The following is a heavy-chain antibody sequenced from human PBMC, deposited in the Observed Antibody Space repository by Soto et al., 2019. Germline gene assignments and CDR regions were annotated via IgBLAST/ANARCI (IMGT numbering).Heavy chain of an antibody. V-gene: IGHV5-51*01. CDR1: GYSFTSYW. CDR2: IYPGDSDT. J-gene: IGHJ2*01. CDR3: ARQRTQTNWYFDL. Sequence: GESLKISCKGSGYSFTSYWIGWVRQMPGKGLEWMGVIYPGDSDTRYSPSFQGQVTISADKSISTAYLQWSSLKASDTAMYYCARQRTQTNWYFDLWGRGTLVTVSS.